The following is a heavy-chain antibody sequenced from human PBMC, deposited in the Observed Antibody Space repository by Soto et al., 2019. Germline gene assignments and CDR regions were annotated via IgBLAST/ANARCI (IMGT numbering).Heavy chain of an antibody. CDR2: IIPIFGTA. CDR3: AREVTAARPGYYYYYYGMDV. Sequence: SVKVSCKASGGTLSSYAISWVRQAPGQGLEWMGGIIPIFGTANYAQKFQGRVTITADESTSTAYMELSSLRSEDTAVYYCAREVTAARPGYYYYYYGMDVWGQGTTVTVSS. J-gene: IGHJ6*02. D-gene: IGHD6-6*01. CDR1: GGTLSSYA. V-gene: IGHV1-69*13.